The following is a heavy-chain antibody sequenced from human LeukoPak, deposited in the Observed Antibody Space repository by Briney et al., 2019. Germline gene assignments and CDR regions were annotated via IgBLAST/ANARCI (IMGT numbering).Heavy chain of an antibody. CDR3: ARQFKMVTAYDY. V-gene: IGHV5-51*01. Sequence: GESLKISCKASGYSFTNYWIGWVRQMPGKGLEWMGSIYPADSDTRNRPSFQGQVTISADKSTNTAYLQLSSLKASDTAMYYCARQFKMVTAYDYWGQGTLVTVSS. D-gene: IGHD5-18*01. J-gene: IGHJ4*02. CDR2: IYPADSDT. CDR1: GYSFTNYW.